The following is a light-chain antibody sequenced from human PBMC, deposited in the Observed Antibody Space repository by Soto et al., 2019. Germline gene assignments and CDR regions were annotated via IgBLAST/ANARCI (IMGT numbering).Light chain of an antibody. V-gene: IGKV3-11*01. CDR2: DAS. CDR1: ESISRY. J-gene: IGKJ1*01. CDR3: QQSYNFPRT. Sequence: EIVLTQSPATLSLSPGDRATLSCRARESISRYLAWYQQRPGQAPRLLIYDASNRATGIPARFSGSGSGTEFTLTISGLQPEDSASYCCQQSYNFPRTFGQGTKVDIK.